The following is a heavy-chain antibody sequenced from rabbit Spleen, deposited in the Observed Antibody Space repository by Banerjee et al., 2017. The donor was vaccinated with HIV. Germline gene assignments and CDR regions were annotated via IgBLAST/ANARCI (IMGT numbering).Heavy chain of an antibody. CDR2: IAGSSSGFT. J-gene: IGHJ6*01. CDR3: ARDAGTSFSTYGMDL. Sequence: QSLEESGGGLVKPGGTLTLTCTASGSDISSYYYMCWVRQAPGKGLEWISCIAGSSSGFTYSATWAKGRFTVSKTASTTVTLQMTSLTAVDTATYFCARDAGTSFSTYGMDLWGPGTLVTVS. CDR1: GSDISSYYY. D-gene: IGHD8-1*01. V-gene: IGHV1S40*01.